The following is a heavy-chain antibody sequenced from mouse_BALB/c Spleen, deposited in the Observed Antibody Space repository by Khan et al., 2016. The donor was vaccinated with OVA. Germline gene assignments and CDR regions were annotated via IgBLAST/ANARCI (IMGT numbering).Heavy chain of an antibody. J-gene: IGHJ4*01. V-gene: IGHV5-6-5*01. CDR1: GFTFSSYA. CDR2: ISSGGNT. CDR3: ARLYTMDY. Sequence: EVELVESGGGLVKPGGSLKLSCAASGFTFSSYAMSWIRQIPEKGLEWVASISSGGNTYYPDSVKGRFTISRDNARNILYLQMSSLRSEDTAMYYCARLYTMDYWGQGTSVTVSS.